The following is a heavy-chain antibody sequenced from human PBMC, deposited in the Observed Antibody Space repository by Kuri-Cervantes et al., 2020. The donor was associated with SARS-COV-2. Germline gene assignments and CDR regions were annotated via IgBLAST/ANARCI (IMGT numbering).Heavy chain of an antibody. J-gene: IGHJ4*02. CDR1: GFTFGDYA. V-gene: IGHV3-49*03. D-gene: IGHD2-15*01. CDR2: TRIIAYGATT. Sequence: GGSLRLSCTGSGFTFGDYAMSWFRQAPGKGLEWVGFTRIIAYGATTEYAASVKGRFTISRDDSKTIAYLQMHSLKTEDTAVYYCTRGMTVDSYFDYWGQGTPVTVSS. CDR3: TRGMTVDSYFDY.